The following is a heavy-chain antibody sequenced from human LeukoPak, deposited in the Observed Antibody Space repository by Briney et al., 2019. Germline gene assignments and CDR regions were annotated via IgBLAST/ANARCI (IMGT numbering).Heavy chain of an antibody. Sequence: SGPTLVKPTQTLTLNCTFSGLSLSTSGVGVGWIRQPPGKALEWLALIYWDDDKRYSPSLKSRLTITKDTSKNQVVLTMTNMDPVDTATYYCAHRGRLRWGNYFDYWGQGTLVTVSS. V-gene: IGHV2-5*02. D-gene: IGHD5-12*01. CDR2: IYWDDDK. J-gene: IGHJ4*02. CDR1: GLSLSTSGVG. CDR3: AHRGRLRWGNYFDY.